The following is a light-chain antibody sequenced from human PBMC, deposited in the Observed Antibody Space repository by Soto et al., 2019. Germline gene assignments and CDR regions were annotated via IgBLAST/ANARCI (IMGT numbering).Light chain of an antibody. J-gene: IGKJ5*01. CDR2: GAS. CDR1: QLFSSN. V-gene: IGKV3-15*01. CDR3: QQHNYWPRT. Sequence: STPTLSVSPVESVTLSCRASQLFSSNLAWYQRRPGQAPRLLIYGASTRATGVPPRFSGSASGTEFTLTISSLQSEDFGVYYCQQHNYWPRTFGQGTRLEIK.